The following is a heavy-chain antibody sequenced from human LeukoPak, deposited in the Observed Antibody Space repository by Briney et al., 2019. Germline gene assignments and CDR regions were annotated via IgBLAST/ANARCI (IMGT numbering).Heavy chain of an antibody. D-gene: IGHD3-10*01. V-gene: IGHV4-4*02. CDR3: ARGSGRYEY. Sequence: AGTLRLSCALPGGSTSSSNWWSWVRQPPGKGLEWIGEIFHSGSTNYNPSLKSRVTISVDKPKNQFSLNLSSVTAADTAVYYCARGSGRYEYWGQGTLVAVSS. J-gene: IGHJ4*02. CDR1: GGSTSSSNW. CDR2: IFHSGST.